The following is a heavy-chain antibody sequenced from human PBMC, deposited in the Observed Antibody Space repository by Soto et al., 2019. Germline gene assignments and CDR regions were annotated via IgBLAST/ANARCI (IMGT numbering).Heavy chain of an antibody. V-gene: IGHV3-23*01. CDR3: TKDAYSSIPNSYYGLDG. D-gene: IGHD6-13*01. J-gene: IGHJ6*02. Sequence: PGGSLRLSCAGSGFTFSIYALGWVRQGPGKGLEWVSVISGSGYYTYYADSVKGRFTISRDNSKNTLYLQMNSLRVDDTAVYYCTKDAYSSIPNSYYGLDGWGQGTTVTVS. CDR2: ISGSGYYT. CDR1: GFTFSIYA.